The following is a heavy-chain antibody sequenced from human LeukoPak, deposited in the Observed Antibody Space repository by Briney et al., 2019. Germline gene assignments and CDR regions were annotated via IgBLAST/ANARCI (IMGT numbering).Heavy chain of an antibody. D-gene: IGHD5-18*01. CDR2: IYYSGST. Sequence: PSQTLSLTCTVSGGSISSGGYYWSWIRQHPGKGLEWIGYIYYSGSTYYNPSLKSRVTISVDTSKNQFSLKLSSVTAADTAVYYCARQFPLHTAMDPTPFDYWGQGTLVTVSS. CDR1: GGSISSGGYY. J-gene: IGHJ4*02. V-gene: IGHV4-31*03. CDR3: ARQFPLHTAMDPTPFDY.